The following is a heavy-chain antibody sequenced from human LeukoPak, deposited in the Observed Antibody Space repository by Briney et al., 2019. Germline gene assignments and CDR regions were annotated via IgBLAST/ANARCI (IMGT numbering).Heavy chain of an antibody. CDR2: IIPILGIA. V-gene: IGHV1-69*04. D-gene: IGHD1-26*01. Sequence: SVKVSCKASGGTFSSYAISWVRQAPGQGLEWMGRIIPILGIANYAQKFQGRVTITADKSTSTAYMELSSLRSEDTAVYHCAIDKWELLGSFGYWGQGTLVTVSS. CDR1: GGTFSSYA. J-gene: IGHJ4*02. CDR3: AIDKWELLGSFGY.